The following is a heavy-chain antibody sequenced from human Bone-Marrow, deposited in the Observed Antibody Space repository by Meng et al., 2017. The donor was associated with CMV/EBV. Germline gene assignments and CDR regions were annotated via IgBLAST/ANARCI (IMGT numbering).Heavy chain of an antibody. D-gene: IGHD3-16*01. CDR3: AKDDNGYTGEVGS. Sequence: GGSLRLSCAASGFTFNSNAMSWVRQAPGKGLEWVSVIYSDGSTTLYADSVKGRFTVFRANSENTVYLQMSSLRAEDTAIYYCAKDDNGYTGEVGSWGQGTLVTVSS. J-gene: IGHJ4*02. CDR1: GFTFNSNA. V-gene: IGHV3-23*03. CDR2: IYSDGSTT.